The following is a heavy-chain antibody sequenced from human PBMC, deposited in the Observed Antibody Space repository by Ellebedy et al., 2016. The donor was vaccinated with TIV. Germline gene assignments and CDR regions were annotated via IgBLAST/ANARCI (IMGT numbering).Heavy chain of an antibody. V-gene: IGHV3-30*18. D-gene: IGHD2-8*02. CDR3: AKDLGKFPGLFCTGPDH. CDR2: ISYDGSNK. Sequence: GGSLRLSXAASGFTFSDYGMHWVRQAPGKGLEWVAVISYDGSNKYYVDSVKGRFTVSRDNSKNTVYLQMDSLRPEDTAVYYCAKDLGKFPGLFCTGPDHWGQGTLVTVSS. J-gene: IGHJ1*01. CDR1: GFTFSDYG.